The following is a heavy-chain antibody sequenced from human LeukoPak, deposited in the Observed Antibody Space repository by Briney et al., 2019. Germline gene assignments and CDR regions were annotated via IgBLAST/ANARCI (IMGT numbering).Heavy chain of an antibody. CDR2: IYTGGAT. V-gene: IGHV3-66*01. J-gene: IGHJ4*02. CDR1: GFTVINTY. CDR3: ARAVLSGGFDR. D-gene: IGHD3-16*01. Sequence: GGSMRHSCAASGFTVINTYMTWVRQTPGKGLEWVSNIYTGGATYYTDSVKGRFTVSRDSSKNTLFLQMNSLREEDTAVYYCARAVLSGGFDRWGQGALVTVSS.